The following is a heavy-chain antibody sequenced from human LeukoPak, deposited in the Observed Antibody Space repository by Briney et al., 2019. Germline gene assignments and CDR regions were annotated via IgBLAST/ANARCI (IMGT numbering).Heavy chain of an antibody. D-gene: IGHD1-7*01. CDR2: ISYDGSNK. J-gene: IGHJ6*03. V-gene: IGHV3-30*03. Sequence: GGSLRLSCSASGFTFSSYGMHWVRQAPGKGLEWVAVISYDGSNKYYADSVKGRFTISRDNSKNTLYLQMNSLRAEDTAVYYCARPTSPLELHFYYYMDVWGKGTTVTVSS. CDR3: ARPTSPLELHFYYYMDV. CDR1: GFTFSSYG.